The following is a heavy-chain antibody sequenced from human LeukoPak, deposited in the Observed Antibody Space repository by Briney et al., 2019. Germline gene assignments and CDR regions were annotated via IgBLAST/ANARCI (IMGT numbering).Heavy chain of an antibody. D-gene: IGHD3-10*01. Sequence: ASVKVSCKTSGFTFTTYSMHRVRQAPGERLEWMGWINAANGNTQYSQKFQGRVTITRDTSASTAYMELSSLRSGDTAVYYCARGGVWFGELANWFDPWGQGTLVTVSS. V-gene: IGHV1-3*01. CDR3: ARGGVWFGELANWFDP. CDR2: INAANGNT. CDR1: GFTFTTYS. J-gene: IGHJ5*02.